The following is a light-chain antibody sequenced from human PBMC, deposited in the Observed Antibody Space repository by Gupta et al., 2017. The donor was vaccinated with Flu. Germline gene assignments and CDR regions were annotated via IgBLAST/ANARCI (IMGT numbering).Light chain of an antibody. CDR2: WAS. J-gene: IGKJ1*01. V-gene: IGKV4-1*01. Sequence: DIVMTQSPDSLAVSLGERATINCKSSQSVLYSSNNKNYLAWYQQKPGQPPKLLIYWASTRESGVPGRFSGSGSGTDFTLTISSLQAEDVAVYYCQQYYSTHWTFGQGTKVEIK. CDR1: QSVLYSSNNKNY. CDR3: QQYYSTHWT.